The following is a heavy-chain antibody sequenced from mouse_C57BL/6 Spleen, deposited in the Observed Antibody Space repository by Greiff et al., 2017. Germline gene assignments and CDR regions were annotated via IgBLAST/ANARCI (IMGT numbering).Heavy chain of an antibody. Sequence: EVQLVESGPGMVKPSQSLSLTCTVTGYSITSGYDWHWIRHFPGNKLEWMGYISYSGSTNYNPSLKSRISITHDTSKNHFFLKLNSVTTEDTATYYCARGGSGEAMDYWGQGTSVTVSS. D-gene: IGHD4-1*01. CDR2: ISYSGST. V-gene: IGHV3-1*01. CDR3: ARGGSGEAMDY. CDR1: GYSITSGYD. J-gene: IGHJ4*01.